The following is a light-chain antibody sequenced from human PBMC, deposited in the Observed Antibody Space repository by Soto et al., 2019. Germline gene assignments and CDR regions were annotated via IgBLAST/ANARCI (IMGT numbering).Light chain of an antibody. CDR2: EVS. J-gene: IGLJ1*01. V-gene: IGLV2-14*01. CDR3: LSYTSSGTYV. CDR1: SSDVGNYKY. Sequence: QSVLTQPASVYGSPGQSITISCTGTSSDVGNYKYVSWYQQHPGKAPKLMIYEVSNRPSGVSNRFSGSKSGNTASLTISGLQAEDETDYYCLSYTSSGTYVFGTGTKLTVL.